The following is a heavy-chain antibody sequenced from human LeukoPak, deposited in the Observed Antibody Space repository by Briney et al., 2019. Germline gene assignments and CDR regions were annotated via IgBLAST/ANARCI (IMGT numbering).Heavy chain of an antibody. J-gene: IGHJ6*03. CDR2: INPSGGST. Sequence: ASVKVSCKACGYTFTSYYMHWVRQAPGQGLEWMGIINPSGGSTSYAQKFQGRVTMTRDMSTSTVYMELSSLRSEDTAVYYCARDRHYDFWSGYRRGYMDVWGKGTTVTVSS. CDR1: GYTFTSYY. D-gene: IGHD3-3*01. V-gene: IGHV1-46*01. CDR3: ARDRHYDFWSGYRRGYMDV.